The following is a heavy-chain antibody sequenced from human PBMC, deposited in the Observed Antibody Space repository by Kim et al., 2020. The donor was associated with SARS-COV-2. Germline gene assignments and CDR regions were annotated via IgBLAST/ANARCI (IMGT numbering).Heavy chain of an antibody. D-gene: IGHD3-9*01. CDR2: IYYSGST. CDR1: GGSISSSSYY. Sequence: SETLSLTCTVSGGSISSSSYYWGWIRQPPGKGLEWIGSIYYSGSTYYNPSLKSRVTISVDTSKNQFSLKLSSVTAADTAVYYCARQNGGYLGYFDWSTSGWFDPWGQGTLVTVSS. J-gene: IGHJ5*02. CDR3: ARQNGGYLGYFDWSTSGWFDP. V-gene: IGHV4-39*01.